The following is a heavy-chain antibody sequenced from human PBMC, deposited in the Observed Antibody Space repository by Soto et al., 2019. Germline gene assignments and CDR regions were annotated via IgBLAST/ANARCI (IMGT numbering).Heavy chain of an antibody. CDR2: IRSKANSYAT. CDR3: TRPRDY. V-gene: IGHV3-73*02. Sequence: EVQLVESGGGLVQPGGSLKLSCAASGFTFSGSAMHWVRQASGKWLEWVGRIRSKANSYATAYAASVKGRCTISRDDSKNTAYLQMNSLKTEDSAVYYCTRPRDYWGQGTLVTVSS. J-gene: IGHJ4*02. CDR1: GFTFSGSA.